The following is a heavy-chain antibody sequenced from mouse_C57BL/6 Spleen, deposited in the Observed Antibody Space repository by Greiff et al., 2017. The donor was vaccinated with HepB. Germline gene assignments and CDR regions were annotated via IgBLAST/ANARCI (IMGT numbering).Heavy chain of an antibody. D-gene: IGHD2-3*01. Sequence: DVQLQESGPGLVKPSQSLSLTCSVTGYSITSGYYWNWIRQFPGNKLEWMGYISYDGSNNYNPSLKNRISITRDTSKNQFFLKLNSVTTEDTATYYCASIYDGPYYYAMDHWGQGTSVTVSS. CDR3: ASIYDGPYYYAMDH. V-gene: IGHV3-6*01. CDR1: GYSITSGYY. J-gene: IGHJ4*01. CDR2: ISYDGSN.